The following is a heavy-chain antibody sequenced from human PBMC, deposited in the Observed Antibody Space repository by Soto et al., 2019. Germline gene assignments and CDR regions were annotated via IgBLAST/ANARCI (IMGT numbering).Heavy chain of an antibody. D-gene: IGHD3-10*01. CDR1: GFTVTRNY. CDR2: IHTGGKT. CDR3: ATGRSKRVRGAIVEVFHLEF. J-gene: IGHJ4*02. Sequence: ELQLVESGGGLIQPGGSLRLSCAASGFTVTRNYMTWVRLAPGKGLEFVSTIHTGGKTFYTDSVKGRFTVSRDASKNTVDLQMNTLSVEDTAVYYCATGRSKRVRGAIVEVFHLEFWGRGTVVTVSS. V-gene: IGHV3-53*02.